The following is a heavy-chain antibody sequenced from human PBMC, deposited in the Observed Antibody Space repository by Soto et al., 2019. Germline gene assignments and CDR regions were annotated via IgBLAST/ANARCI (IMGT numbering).Heavy chain of an antibody. CDR3: ARVAGMELRNAFDV. CDR1: GFTVSSYA. Sequence: RLSCAASGFTVSSYALTWVRQAPGKGLEWVSTMSDRGDSTDYADSVKGRFTISRDNSKNTLYLQMSSLRAEDTAVYYCARVAGMELRNAFDVWGQGTMVTVSS. V-gene: IGHV3-23*01. CDR2: MSDRGDST. J-gene: IGHJ3*01. D-gene: IGHD6-19*01.